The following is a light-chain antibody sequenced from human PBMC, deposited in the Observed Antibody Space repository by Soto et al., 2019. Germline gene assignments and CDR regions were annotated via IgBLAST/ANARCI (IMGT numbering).Light chain of an antibody. J-gene: IGKJ1*01. V-gene: IGKV3-15*01. CDR2: GAS. Sequence: VVMTQSPATLSVSPGERATLSCRASQSVSSNLAWYQQKPGQAPRLLVYGASTRATGIPARFSGSGSGTQFTLTISSLQSEDFAVYYCQQYDKWPTWTFGQGTKVDI. CDR3: QQYDKWPTWT. CDR1: QSVSSN.